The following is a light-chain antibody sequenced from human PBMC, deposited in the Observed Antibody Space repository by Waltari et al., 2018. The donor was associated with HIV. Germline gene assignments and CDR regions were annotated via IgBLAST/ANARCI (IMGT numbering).Light chain of an antibody. V-gene: IGLV2-14*01. CDR1: SSDIGTYNY. CDR2: DVS. CDR3: SSYTSSSNPVV. Sequence: QSALTQPASVSGSPGQSITISCTGPSSDIGTYNYVSWYQQHPGKAPKLMIYDVSNRPSGVSNRFSGSKSGNTASLTISGLQAEDEADYYCSSYTSSSNPVVFGGGTKLTVL. J-gene: IGLJ2*01.